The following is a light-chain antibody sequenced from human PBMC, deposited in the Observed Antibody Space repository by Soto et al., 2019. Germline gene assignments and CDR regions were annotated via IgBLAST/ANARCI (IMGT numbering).Light chain of an antibody. CDR1: QGVSYNY. V-gene: IGKV3-20*01. J-gene: IGKJ2*01. CDR2: EAA. Sequence: EIVLTQSPGTLSLSPGERATLSCRASQGVSYNYLAWYQQKPGQAPRLLIYEAATMATGIPDRFSGSGSGTDFSLTITRSATEDCAEDVCQQYGSSTTTFGRGIKLEIK. CDR3: QQYGSSTTT.